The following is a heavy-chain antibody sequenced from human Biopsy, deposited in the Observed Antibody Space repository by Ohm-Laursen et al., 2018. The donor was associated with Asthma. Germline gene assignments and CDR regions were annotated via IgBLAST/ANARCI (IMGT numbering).Heavy chain of an antibody. CDR3: ARDVMEWYLPAFDF. CDR2: ISWNSGNI. J-gene: IGHJ4*02. V-gene: IGHV3-30*04. D-gene: IGHD3-3*01. CDR1: GFTFRSYA. Sequence: SLRLSCAASGFTFRSYAMHWVRQAPGKGLEWVAGISWNSGNIGYAVSVNGRFTVSRDDSKNTLYLQMNSLRPDDTAVYYCARDVMEWYLPAFDFWGQGTLVTVSS.